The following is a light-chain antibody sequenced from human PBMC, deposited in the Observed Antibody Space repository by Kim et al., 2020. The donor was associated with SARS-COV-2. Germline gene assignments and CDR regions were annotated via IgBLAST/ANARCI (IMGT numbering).Light chain of an antibody. J-gene: IGKJ2*01. CDR2: GAS. CDR1: QSVTNN. Sequence: EIVMTQSPATLSVSPGERATLSCRASQSVTNNLAWYQQKRGQAPRLLIYGASTRATGIPARFCGSGSGTEFTLTISSLQSEDFAVYYCQQYNDWPPAYTFGQGTKLEI. V-gene: IGKV3-15*01. CDR3: QQYNDWPPAYT.